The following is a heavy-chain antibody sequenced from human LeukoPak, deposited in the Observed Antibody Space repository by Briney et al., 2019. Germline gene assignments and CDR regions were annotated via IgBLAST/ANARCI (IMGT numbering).Heavy chain of an antibody. CDR1: GFTFSSYA. J-gene: IGHJ4*02. CDR2: ISYDGSNK. CDR3: AKDHARGAARPYCCDY. Sequence: PGGSLRLSCAASGFTFSSYAMHWVHQAPGKGLEWVAVISYDGSNKYYADSVKGRFTISRDNSKNTLYLQMNSLRAEDTAVYYCAKDHARGAARPYCCDYWGQGTLVTVSS. D-gene: IGHD6-6*01. V-gene: IGHV3-30-3*01.